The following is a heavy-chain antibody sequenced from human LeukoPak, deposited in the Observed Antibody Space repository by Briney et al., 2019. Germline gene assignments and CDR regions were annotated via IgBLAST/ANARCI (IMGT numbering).Heavy chain of an antibody. V-gene: IGHV3-73*01. CDR1: GFTFSASA. Sequence: GCSLRLSCAASGFTFSASAIHWVRQASARGLEWVGRIRSRASDYATEYAASVKGRFTISRDDSTNTAYLQMTSLQTEETAVYYCTRPRDYWGPGNLVTVSS. J-gene: IGHJ4*02. CDR3: TRPRDY. CDR2: IRSRASDYAT.